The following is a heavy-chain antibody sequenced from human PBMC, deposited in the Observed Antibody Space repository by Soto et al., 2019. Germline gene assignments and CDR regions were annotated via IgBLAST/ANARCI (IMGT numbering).Heavy chain of an antibody. CDR3: AKGGFCSGGSCYYYYYGMDV. CDR2: ISGSGGST. J-gene: IGHJ6*02. D-gene: IGHD2-15*01. V-gene: IGHV3-23*01. CDR1: GFTFSSYA. Sequence: AGGSLRLSCAASGFTFSSYAMSWVRQAPGKGLEWVSAISGSGGSTYYADSVKGRFTISRDNSKNTLYLQMNSLRAEDTAVYYCAKGGFCSGGSCYYYYYGMDVWGQGTTVTVSS.